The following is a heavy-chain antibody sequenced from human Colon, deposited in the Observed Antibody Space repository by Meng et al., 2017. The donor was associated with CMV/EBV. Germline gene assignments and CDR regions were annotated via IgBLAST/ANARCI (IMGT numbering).Heavy chain of an antibody. CDR2: IYWDDDK. CDR3: AHKSLPAAFFDY. J-gene: IGHJ4*02. V-gene: IGHV2-5*02. Sequence: QINLKESGPTLVKPTQTLTLTCTFSGFSLNTYGVGVGWFRQPPGKAPEWLALIYWDDDKRYRSSLGNRLTLTHDASKNQVVLTMTDMDPVDTATYYCAHKSLPAAFFDYWSQGTLVTVSS. D-gene: IGHD2-2*01. CDR1: GFSLNTYGVG.